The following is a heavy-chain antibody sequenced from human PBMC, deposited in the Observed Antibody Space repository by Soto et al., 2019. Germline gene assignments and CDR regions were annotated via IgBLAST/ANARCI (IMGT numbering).Heavy chain of an antibody. J-gene: IGHJ4*02. V-gene: IGHV4-31*03. CDR1: GGSISSSGSY. D-gene: IGHD2-2*01. CDR2: LSYSGST. Sequence: QVQLQESGPGLVKPSQTLSLTCTVSGGSISSSGSYWTWIRQHPGKGLEWIGYLSYSGSTVYNPSLERRVTISVDTSKNQFSLNLSSVTAADTAVYYCARAAANIDYWGQGTLVTVSS. CDR3: ARAAANIDY.